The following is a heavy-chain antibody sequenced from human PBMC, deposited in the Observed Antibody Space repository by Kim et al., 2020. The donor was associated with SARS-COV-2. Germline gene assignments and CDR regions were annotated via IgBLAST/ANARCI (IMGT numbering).Heavy chain of an antibody. J-gene: IGHJ4*02. Sequence: ASVKVSCKASGYTFTGYYMHWVRQAPGQGLEWMGWINPNSGGTNYAQKFQGRVTMTRDTSISTAYMELSRLRSDDTAVYYCARLRSYSYGYDYWGQGTLVTVSS. CDR1: GYTFTGYY. CDR3: ARLRSYSYGYDY. CDR2: INPNSGGT. D-gene: IGHD5-18*01. V-gene: IGHV1-2*02.